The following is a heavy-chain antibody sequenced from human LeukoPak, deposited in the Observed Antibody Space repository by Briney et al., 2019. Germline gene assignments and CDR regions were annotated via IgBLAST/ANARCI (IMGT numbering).Heavy chain of an antibody. CDR3: ATLGVLLIYATFDY. D-gene: IGHD2-8*01. Sequence: TGGSLRLSCTASGFIFSSYEMNWVRQAPGKGLEWVSYIRGDGSTKSYADSVRGRFTISRDNAQNSLYLQMNSLRAEDTAVYYCATLGVLLIYATFDYWGQGTLVTVSS. CDR1: GFIFSSYE. V-gene: IGHV3-48*03. J-gene: IGHJ4*02. CDR2: IRGDGSTK.